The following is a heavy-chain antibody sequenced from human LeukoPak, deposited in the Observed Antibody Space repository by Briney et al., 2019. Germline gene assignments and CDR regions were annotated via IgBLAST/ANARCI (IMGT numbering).Heavy chain of an antibody. V-gene: IGHV3-11*04. J-gene: IGHJ6*02. CDR3: ARDRKDIVVVPAAIMYYYYGMDV. Sequence: GGSLRLSCAASGFTVSNNYMSWVRQAPGKGLEWVSYISSSGFTIYYADSVKGRFSISRDNAKNSLYLQLNSLRAEDTAVYYCARDRKDIVVVPAAIMYYYYGMDVWGQGTTVTVSS. D-gene: IGHD2-2*01. CDR1: GFTVSNNY. CDR2: ISSSGFTI.